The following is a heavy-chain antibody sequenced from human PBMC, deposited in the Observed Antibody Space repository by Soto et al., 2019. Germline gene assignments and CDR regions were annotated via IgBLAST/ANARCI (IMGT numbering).Heavy chain of an antibody. Sequence: SVKVSCKASVGTFSSYAISWVRQAPGQGLEWMGGIIPIFGTANYAQKFQGRVTITADESTSTSYMELSSLRSEDTAVYYCARGYCSGGSCYGRDYYYYYGMDVWGQGTTVTVS. J-gene: IGHJ6*02. V-gene: IGHV1-69*13. CDR1: VGTFSSYA. CDR3: ARGYCSGGSCYGRDYYYYYGMDV. D-gene: IGHD2-15*01. CDR2: IIPIFGTA.